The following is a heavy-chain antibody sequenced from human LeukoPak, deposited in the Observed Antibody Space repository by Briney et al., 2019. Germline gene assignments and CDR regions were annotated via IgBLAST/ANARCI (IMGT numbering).Heavy chain of an antibody. CDR3: VRHIRDSSFFDP. V-gene: IGHV4-39*01. Sequence: PSEPLSLTCTVSGGSISSSSYYYGWIRQPPGEGLGWIGYINYSGSTYYNPSLKSRVTISVDTSKDQFSLKLTSVTAADTAVFYCVRHIRDSSFFDPWGLGTLVTVSS. CDR2: INYSGST. D-gene: IGHD6-13*01. J-gene: IGHJ5*02. CDR1: GGSISSSSYY.